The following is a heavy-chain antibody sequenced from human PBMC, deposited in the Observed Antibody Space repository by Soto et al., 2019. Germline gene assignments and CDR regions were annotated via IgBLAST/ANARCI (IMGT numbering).Heavy chain of an antibody. Sequence: QVQLVQSGAEVKKPGSSVKVSCKASGGTFSSYAISWVRQAPGQGLEWMGGIIPIFGTANYAQKFQGRVTXTRXXSXCTAYMELSSLRSEDTAVYYCARHVPAAGYYYGMDVWGQGTTVTVSS. D-gene: IGHD2-2*01. V-gene: IGHV1-69*05. CDR3: ARHVPAAGYYYGMDV. J-gene: IGHJ6*02. CDR1: GGTFSSYA. CDR2: IIPIFGTA.